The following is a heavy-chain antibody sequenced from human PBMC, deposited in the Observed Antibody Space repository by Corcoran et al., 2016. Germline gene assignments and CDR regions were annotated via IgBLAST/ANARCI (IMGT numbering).Heavy chain of an antibody. Sequence: QVQLVQSGAEVKKPGASVKVSCKASGYTFTGYYMHWVRQAPGQGLDWMGLINPNSGGKNYAQKFQGWVTMTRDTSISPAYMELSRLRSDDTAVYYCARGGPRYCSSTSCYGFDYWGQGTLVTVAS. CDR1: GYTFTGYY. CDR3: ARGGPRYCSSTSCYGFDY. CDR2: INPNSGGK. D-gene: IGHD2-2*01. V-gene: IGHV1-2*04. J-gene: IGHJ4*02.